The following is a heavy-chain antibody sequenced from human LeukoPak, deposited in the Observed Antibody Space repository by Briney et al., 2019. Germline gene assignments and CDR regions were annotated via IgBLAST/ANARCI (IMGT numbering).Heavy chain of an antibody. D-gene: IGHD3-10*01. CDR2: INTNTGNP. CDR1: GYTFTSYA. Sequence: ASVKVSCKASGYTFTSYAMNWVRQAPGQGLEWMGWINTNTGNPTYARGFTGRFVFSLDTSVSTAYLQISSLKAEDTAVYYCARDLSELWFGELSFFDYWGQGTLVTVSS. J-gene: IGHJ4*02. CDR3: ARDLSELWFGELSFFDY. V-gene: IGHV7-4-1*02.